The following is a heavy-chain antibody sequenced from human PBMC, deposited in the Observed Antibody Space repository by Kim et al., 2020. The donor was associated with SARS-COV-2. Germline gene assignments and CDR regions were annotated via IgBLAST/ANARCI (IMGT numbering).Heavy chain of an antibody. Sequence: ASVKVSCKVSGYTLTELSMHWVRQAPGKGLEWLGGFDPEDGETIYAQKFQGRVTMTEDTSTDTAYMELSSLRSEDTAVYYCATFILGLGGMVRGVLRRSSHWFDPWGQGTLVTVSS. V-gene: IGHV1-24*01. CDR1: GYTLTELS. J-gene: IGHJ5*02. CDR2: FDPEDGET. CDR3: ATFILGLGGMVRGVLRRSSHWFDP. D-gene: IGHD3-10*01.